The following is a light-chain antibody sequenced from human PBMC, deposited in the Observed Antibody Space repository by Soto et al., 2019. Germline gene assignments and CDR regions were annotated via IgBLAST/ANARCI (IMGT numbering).Light chain of an antibody. CDR1: QSVTSSY. J-gene: IGKJ5*01. CDR2: GVS. Sequence: ELVMTQSPATLSLSPGERATLSCRSSQSVTSSYLAWYQQRPGQAPRLLIYGVSSRATGIPDRFSGSGSGTDFTLTIKRLEPEDLAVYYCQKYGSSRGVTVGHGKRLAIK. V-gene: IGKV3-20*01. CDR3: QKYGSSRGVT.